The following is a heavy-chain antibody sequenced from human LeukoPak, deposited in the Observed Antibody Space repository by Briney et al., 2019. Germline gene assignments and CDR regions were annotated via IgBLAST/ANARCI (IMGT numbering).Heavy chain of an antibody. D-gene: IGHD5-24*01. CDR3: ARGDGYNSGFS. CDR1: GFTFSSYW. Sequence: GGSLRLSCAASGFTFSSYWMHWVRQAPGKGLVWVSRINSDGSSTSYADSVKGRFTISRDNAKNTLCLQMNSLRAEDTAVYYCARGDGYNSGFSWGQGTLVTASS. V-gene: IGHV3-74*01. CDR2: INSDGSST. J-gene: IGHJ4*02.